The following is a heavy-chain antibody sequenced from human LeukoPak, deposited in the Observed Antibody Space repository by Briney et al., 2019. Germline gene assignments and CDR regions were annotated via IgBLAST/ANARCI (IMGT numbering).Heavy chain of an antibody. J-gene: IGHJ5*02. D-gene: IGHD1-26*01. CDR2: ISAYNGNT. Sequence: GASVKVSCKASGYTFTSYGISWVRQAPGQGLEWMGWISAYNGNTNYAQKLQGRVTMTTDTSTSTAYMELRSLRSDDTAVYYCAREPIVGATNWFAPWGQGTLVTVSS. CDR1: GYTFTSYG. CDR3: AREPIVGATNWFAP. V-gene: IGHV1-18*01.